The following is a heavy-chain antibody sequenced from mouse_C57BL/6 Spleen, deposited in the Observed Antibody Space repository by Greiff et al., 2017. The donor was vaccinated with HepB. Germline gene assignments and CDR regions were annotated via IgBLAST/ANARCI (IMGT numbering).Heavy chain of an antibody. J-gene: IGHJ2*01. V-gene: IGHV1-69*01. D-gene: IGHD3-3*01. Sequence: QVQLQQSGAELVMPGASVKLSCKASGYTFTSYWMHWVKQRPGQGLEWIGEIDPSDSYTNYNQKFKGKSTLTVDKSSSTAYMQLSSLTSEDSAVYYCASGRGRFDYWGQGTTLTVSS. CDR3: ASGRGRFDY. CDR2: IDPSDSYT. CDR1: GYTFTSYW.